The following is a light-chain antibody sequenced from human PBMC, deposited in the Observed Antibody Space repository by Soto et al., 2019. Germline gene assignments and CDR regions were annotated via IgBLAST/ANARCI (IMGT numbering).Light chain of an antibody. CDR2: LGS. CDR1: QSLMYSNGYSY. J-gene: IGKJ3*01. Sequence: VMSQSPLSLPVTPGEPASISCRSSQSLMYSNGYSYLEWYVQKPGHSPQLLIYLGSTRASGVPDRFSGSGSCTDSTLNISRVEAEDVGVYYCMQSLQTPRTFGPGTKLDIK. V-gene: IGKV2-28*01. CDR3: MQSLQTPRT.